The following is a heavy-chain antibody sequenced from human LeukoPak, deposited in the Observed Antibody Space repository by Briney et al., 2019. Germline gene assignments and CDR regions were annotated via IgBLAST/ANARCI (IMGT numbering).Heavy chain of an antibody. V-gene: IGHV4-59*01. CDR1: GDSISSYY. D-gene: IGHD2-8*01. CDR3: ARNPWSYYYMDV. J-gene: IGHJ6*03. Sequence: SETLSLTCTVSGDSISSYYWSWIRQPPGKGLEWIGYIYYSGSSNYNPSLKSRVTISVDTSKNQVSLKLSSVTAADTAVYYCARNPWSYYYMDVWGKGTTVTVSS. CDR2: IYYSGSS.